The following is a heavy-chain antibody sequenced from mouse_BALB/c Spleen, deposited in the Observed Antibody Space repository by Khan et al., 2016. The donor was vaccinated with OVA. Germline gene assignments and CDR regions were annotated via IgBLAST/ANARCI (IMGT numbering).Heavy chain of an antibody. V-gene: IGHV9-3-1*01. CDR2: INTYTGEP. Sequence: QIQLVQSGPELKKPGETVQISCKASGFTFTNYGMNWVRQAPGKGLKWMGWINTYTGEPTFTDDFKGRVAFSLETSASTAYLQINSLKNEDTATYVCARVGYNGTMDFWGQGTSVTVSS. D-gene: IGHD2-14*01. CDR3: ARVGYNGTMDF. J-gene: IGHJ4*01. CDR1: GFTFTNYG.